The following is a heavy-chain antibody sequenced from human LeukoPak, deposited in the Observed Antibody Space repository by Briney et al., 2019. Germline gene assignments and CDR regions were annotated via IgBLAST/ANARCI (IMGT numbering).Heavy chain of an antibody. CDR3: ARAGSSSWYICD. D-gene: IGHD6-13*01. CDR2: IKQDGSER. Sequence: GGSLRLSCAASGFTFSSYWMSWVRQAPGKGLEWVAIIKQDGSERYYVDSVKGRFTISRDNAKNSLYLQMNSLRAEDTAVYYCARAGSSSWYICDWGRGTLVTVSS. J-gene: IGHJ4*02. CDR1: GFTFSSYW. V-gene: IGHV3-7*03.